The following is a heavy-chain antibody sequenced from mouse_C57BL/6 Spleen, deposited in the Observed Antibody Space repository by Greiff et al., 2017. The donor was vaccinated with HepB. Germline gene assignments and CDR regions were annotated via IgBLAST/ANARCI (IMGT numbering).Heavy chain of an antibody. J-gene: IGHJ4*01. CDR1: GYTFTDYN. D-gene: IGHD2-4*01. CDR2: INPNNGGT. CDR3: ARDYDYDGAMDY. Sequence: EVQLVESGPELVKPGASVKMSCKASGYTFTDYNMHWVKQSHGKSLEWIGYINPNNGGTSYNQKFKGTATLTVNKSSSTAYMELRSLTSEDSAVYYCARDYDYDGAMDYWGQGTSVTVSS. V-gene: IGHV1-22*01.